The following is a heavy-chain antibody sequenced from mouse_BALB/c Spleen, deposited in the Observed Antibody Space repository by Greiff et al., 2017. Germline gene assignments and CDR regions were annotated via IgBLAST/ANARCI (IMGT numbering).Heavy chain of an antibody. D-gene: IGHD2-1*01. CDR1: GFSLTSYG. V-gene: IGHV2-9*02. CDR3: ARDNYTSAMDY. Sequence: VKLVESGPGLVAPSQSLSITCTVSGFSLTSYGVHWVRQPPGKGLEWLGVIWAGGSTNYNSALMSRLSISKDNSKSQVFLKMNSLQTDDTAMYYCARDNYTSAMDYWGQGTSVTVSS. CDR2: IWAGGST. J-gene: IGHJ4*01.